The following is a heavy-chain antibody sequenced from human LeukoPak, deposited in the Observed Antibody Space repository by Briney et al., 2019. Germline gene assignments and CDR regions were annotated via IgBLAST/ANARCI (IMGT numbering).Heavy chain of an antibody. CDR3: ARAREWAVADQNWFDP. CDR1: GGSISSSSYY. CDR2: IYYSGST. J-gene: IGHJ5*02. D-gene: IGHD2-15*01. Sequence: SETLSLTCTVSGGSISSSSYYWGWIRQPPGKGLEWIGSIYYSGSTYYNPSLKSRVTISVDTSKNQFSLKLSSVTAADTAVYYCARAREWAVADQNWFDPWGQGTLVTVSS. V-gene: IGHV4-39*07.